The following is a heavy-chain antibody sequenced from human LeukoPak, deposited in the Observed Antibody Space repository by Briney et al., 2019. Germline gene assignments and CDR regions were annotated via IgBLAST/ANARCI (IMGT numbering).Heavy chain of an antibody. D-gene: IGHD4-23*01. CDR3: ARADGGPGAFDI. J-gene: IGHJ3*02. Sequence: PGGSLRLSCAASGFTFSSYAMSWVRQAPGKGLEWVSAISGSGGSTYYADSVKGRFTISRDNSKNTLYLQMNSLRAEDTAVYYCARADGGPGAFDIWGQGTMVTVSS. V-gene: IGHV3-23*01. CDR1: GFTFSSYA. CDR2: ISGSGGST.